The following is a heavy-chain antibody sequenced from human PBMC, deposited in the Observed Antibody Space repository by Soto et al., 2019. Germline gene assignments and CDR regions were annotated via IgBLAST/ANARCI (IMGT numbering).Heavy chain of an antibody. CDR3: AKDSNKYSSSLRGRYFDY. D-gene: IGHD4-4*01. V-gene: IGHV3-23*01. J-gene: IGHJ4*02. Sequence: GSLRLSCAASGFPFSSYVMSWVRQAPGKGLEWVSGMSGGGSNTFYADYVKGRFTISRDNSKNTLLLQMNSLGAEDTAVYYCAKDSNKYSSSLRGRYFDYWGQGIGVTVSS. CDR2: MSGGGSNT. CDR1: GFPFSSYV.